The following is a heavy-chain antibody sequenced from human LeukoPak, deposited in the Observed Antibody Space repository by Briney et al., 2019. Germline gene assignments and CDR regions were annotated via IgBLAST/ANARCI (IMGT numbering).Heavy chain of an antibody. CDR2: IYYSGST. CDR3: ARHGGGGESYPRVFDY. Sequence: SETLSLTCTASGGSISPYHWSWIRQPPGKGLEWIGYIYYSGSTNYNPSLKSRVTISVDTSKNQFSLKLSSVTAADTAMYYCARHGGGGESYPRVFDYWGRGNLVTVSS. CDR1: GGSISPYH. D-gene: IGHD1-26*01. V-gene: IGHV4-59*08. J-gene: IGHJ4*02.